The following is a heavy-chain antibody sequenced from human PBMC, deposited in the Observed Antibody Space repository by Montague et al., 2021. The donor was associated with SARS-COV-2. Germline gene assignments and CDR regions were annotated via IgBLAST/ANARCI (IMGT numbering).Heavy chain of an antibody. CDR1: GGSISGGGYY. D-gene: IGHD3-22*01. Sequence: TLSLTCTVSGGSISGGGYYWSWIRQHPGKGLEWIGYIYYSGSTYYNPSLKSRVTISVDTSKNQFSLKMSSVTAADTAVYYCARSPEPMIILIITSLNWYFDIWGRGTLVTVSS. J-gene: IGHJ2*01. CDR3: ARSPEPMIILIITSLNWYFDI. V-gene: IGHV4-31*03. CDR2: IYYSGST.